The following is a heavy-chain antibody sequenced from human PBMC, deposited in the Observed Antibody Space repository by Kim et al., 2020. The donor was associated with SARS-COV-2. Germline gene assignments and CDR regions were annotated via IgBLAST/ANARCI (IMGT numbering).Heavy chain of an antibody. CDR2: T. CDR3: ARENYYGMDV. J-gene: IGHJ6*02. V-gene: IGHV3-13*01. Sequence: TYYPGSVKGRFTISRENAKNSLYLQMNSLRAGDTAVYYCARENYYGMDVWGQGTTVTVSS.